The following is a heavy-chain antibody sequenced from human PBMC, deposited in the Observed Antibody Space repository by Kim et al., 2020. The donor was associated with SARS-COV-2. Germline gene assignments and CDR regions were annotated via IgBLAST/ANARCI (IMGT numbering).Heavy chain of an antibody. CDR2: ISYDGSNK. Sequence: GGSLRLSCAASGFTFSSYGMHWVRQAPGKGLEWVAVISYDGSNKYYADSVKGRFTISRDNSKNTLYLQMNSLRAEDTAVYYCAKIPATATDYWGQGTLVTVSS. V-gene: IGHV3-30*18. CDR3: AKIPATATDY. D-gene: IGHD2-2*02. CDR1: GFTFSSYG. J-gene: IGHJ4*02.